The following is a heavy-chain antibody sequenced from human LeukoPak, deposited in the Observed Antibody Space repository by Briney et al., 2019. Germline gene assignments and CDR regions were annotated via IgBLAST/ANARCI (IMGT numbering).Heavy chain of an antibody. V-gene: IGHV4-4*07. J-gene: IGHJ6*03. CDR2: IYTSGST. Sequence: PSETLSLTCTVSGGSISSYYWSWIRQPAGKGLEWIGRIYTSGSTNYNPSLKSRVTMSVDTSKNQFSLKLSSVTAADTAVYYCARGPTTVNPPYYYYYYMDVWGKGTTATVSS. CDR3: ARGPTTVNPPYYYYYYMDV. CDR1: GGSISSYY. D-gene: IGHD4-11*01.